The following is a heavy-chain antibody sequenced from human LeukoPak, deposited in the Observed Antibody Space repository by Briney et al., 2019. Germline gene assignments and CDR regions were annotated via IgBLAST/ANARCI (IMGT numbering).Heavy chain of an antibody. Sequence: GASVKVSCKASGYTFTSYGISWVRQAPGQGLEWMGWISAYNGNTNYAQKLQGRVTMTTDTSTSTAHMELRSLRSDDTAVYYCARDRLVVAAAGTGWFDPWGQGTLVTVSS. V-gene: IGHV1-18*01. J-gene: IGHJ5*02. CDR2: ISAYNGNT. D-gene: IGHD6-13*01. CDR3: ARDRLVVAAAGTGWFDP. CDR1: GYTFTSYG.